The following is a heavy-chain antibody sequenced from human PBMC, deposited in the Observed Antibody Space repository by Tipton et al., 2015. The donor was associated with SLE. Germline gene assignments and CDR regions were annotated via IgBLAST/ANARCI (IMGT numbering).Heavy chain of an antibody. CDR3: ARGYGSGIPPHYYYYGMDV. CDR1: GYTFTSYA. V-gene: IGHV1-3*01. CDR2: INAGNGNT. J-gene: IGHJ6*02. Sequence: QLVQSGAEVKKPGASVKVSCKASGYTFTSYAMHWVRQAPGQRLEWMGWINAGNGNTKYSQKFQGRVTITRDTSASTAYMELSSLRSEDTAVYYCARGYGSGIPPHYYYYGMDVWGQGTTVTVSS. D-gene: IGHD3-10*01.